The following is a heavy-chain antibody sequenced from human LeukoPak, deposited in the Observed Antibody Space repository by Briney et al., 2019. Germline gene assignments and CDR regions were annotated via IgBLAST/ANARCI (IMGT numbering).Heavy chain of an antibody. V-gene: IGHV1-8*01. Sequence: ASVKVSCKASGYTFTSYDINWVRRATGQGLEWMGWMNPNSGNTGYAQKFQGRVTMTRNTSISTAYMELSSLRSEDTAVYYCARGVGTGDGFDYWGQGTLVTVSS. CDR2: MNPNSGNT. D-gene: IGHD7-27*01. CDR1: GYTFTSYD. CDR3: ARGVGTGDGFDY. J-gene: IGHJ4*02.